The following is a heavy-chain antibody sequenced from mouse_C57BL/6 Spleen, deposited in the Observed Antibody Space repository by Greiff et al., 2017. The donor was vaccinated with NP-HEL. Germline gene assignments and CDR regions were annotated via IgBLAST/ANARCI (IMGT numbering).Heavy chain of an antibody. V-gene: IGHV1-15*01. CDR1: GYTFTDYE. J-gene: IGHJ2*01. CDR3: TRVIAHYFDY. D-gene: IGHD1-1*01. CDR2: IDPETGGT. Sequence: ESGAELVRPGASVTLSCKASGYTFTDYEMHWVKQTPVHGLEWIGAIDPETGGTAYNQKFKGKAILTADKSSSTAYMELRSLTSEDSAVYYCTRVIAHYFDYWGQGTTLTVSS.